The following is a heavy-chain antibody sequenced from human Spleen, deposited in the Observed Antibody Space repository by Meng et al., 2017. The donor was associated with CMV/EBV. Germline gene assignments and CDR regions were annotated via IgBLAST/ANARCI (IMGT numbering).Heavy chain of an antibody. D-gene: IGHD3-3*01. J-gene: IGHJ6*02. CDR1: GGSITSSSFF. CDR3: ARDRGRFLEWLLPRYYYYGMDV. V-gene: IGHV4-39*07. Sequence: SETLSLTCTVSGGSITSSSFFWGWVRQPPGGGLEWIGTINYSGNTYYNPSLRSRITISLDTSGKQFSLKLNSVTAADTAVYYCARDRGRFLEWLLPRYYYYGMDVWGQGTTVTVSS. CDR2: INYSGNT.